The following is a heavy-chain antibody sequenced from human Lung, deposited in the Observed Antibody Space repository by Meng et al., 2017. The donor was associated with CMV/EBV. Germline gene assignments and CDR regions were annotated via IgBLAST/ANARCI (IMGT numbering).Heavy chain of an antibody. Sequence: SETLSLXCAISGDSVSSNSAAWNWIRQSPSRGLEWLGRTYYRSKWYNDYAVSVKSRITINPDTSKNQFSLQLNSVTPEDTAVYYCARFGTVGAGSGVYFDYXGQGXLVTVSS. CDR3: ARFGTVGAGSGVYFDY. V-gene: IGHV6-1*01. J-gene: IGHJ4*01. D-gene: IGHD3-10*01. CDR2: TYYRSKWYN. CDR1: GDSVSSNSAA.